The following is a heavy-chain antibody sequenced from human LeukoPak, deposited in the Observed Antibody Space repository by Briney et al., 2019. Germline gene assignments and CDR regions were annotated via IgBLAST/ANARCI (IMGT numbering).Heavy chain of an antibody. D-gene: IGHD1-26*01. J-gene: IGHJ4*02. Sequence: ASVKVSRKAYGYTFTGYYMHWVRQAPGKQLEWMGWISPNSGGTNYAQKFQGRVTMTRDTSISTAYLELSRMRSDDTAVYYCARGITGVGASEFDYWGQGTLVTVSS. CDR2: ISPNSGGT. V-gene: IGHV1-2*02. CDR1: GYTFTGYY. CDR3: ARGITGVGASEFDY.